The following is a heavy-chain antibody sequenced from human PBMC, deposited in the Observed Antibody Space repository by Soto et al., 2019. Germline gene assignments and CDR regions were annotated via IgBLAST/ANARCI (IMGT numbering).Heavy chain of an antibody. V-gene: IGHV3-13*01. CDR3: ARDVRIAARPEGGGYYYYGMDV. CDR2: IGTAGDT. CDR1: GFTFSSYD. D-gene: IGHD6-6*01. Sequence: PGGSLRLSCAASGFTFSSYDMHWVRQATGKGLEWVSAIGTAGDTYYPGSVKGRFTISRENAKNSLYLQMNSLRAGDTAVYYCARDVRIAARPEGGGYYYYGMDVRGQGTTVTVSS. J-gene: IGHJ6*02.